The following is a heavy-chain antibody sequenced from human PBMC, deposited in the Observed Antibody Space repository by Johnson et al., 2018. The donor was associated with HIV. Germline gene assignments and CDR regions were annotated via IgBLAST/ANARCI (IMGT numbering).Heavy chain of an antibody. CDR3: ARLTSGAFDI. CDR2: INWNGGST. J-gene: IGHJ3*02. CDR1: GFTFSSYG. D-gene: IGHD1-14*01. Sequence: EVQLVESGGGVVQPGRSLRLSCTASGFTFSSYGMSWVRQAPGKGLEWVSGINWNGGSTGSADSVKGRFTISRDNAKNSLYLQMNSLRAEDTALYYCARLTSGAFDIWGPGTMVTVSS. V-gene: IGHV3-20*04.